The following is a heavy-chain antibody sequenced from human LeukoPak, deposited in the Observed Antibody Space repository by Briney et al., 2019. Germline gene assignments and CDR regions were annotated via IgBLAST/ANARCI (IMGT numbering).Heavy chain of an antibody. Sequence: GASVKVSCKASGGTFSSYAISWVRQAPGQGLEWMGRIIPILGIANYAQKFQGRVTITADKSTSTAYMELSSLRSEDTAVYYCAREQASTSSTHAFDIWGQGTMVTVSS. J-gene: IGHJ3*02. CDR1: GGTFSSYA. V-gene: IGHV1-69*04. CDR2: IIPILGIA. CDR3: AREQASTSSTHAFDI. D-gene: IGHD2-2*01.